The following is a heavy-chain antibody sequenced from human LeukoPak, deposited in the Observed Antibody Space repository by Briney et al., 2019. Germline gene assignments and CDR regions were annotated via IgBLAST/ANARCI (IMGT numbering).Heavy chain of an antibody. CDR1: GFTFSSYS. D-gene: IGHD6-13*01. V-gene: IGHV3-21*01. CDR3: ARGGGSGRYGLPFDS. J-gene: IGHJ4*02. Sequence: GGSLRLSCVASGFTFSSYSMNWVRQAPGKGLEWVSSISRSSSYINYADSLKGRFTISRDNAKNSVYLQMNSLTDEDTGVYYCARGGGSGRYGLPFDSWGQGTLVTVSS. CDR2: ISRSSSYI.